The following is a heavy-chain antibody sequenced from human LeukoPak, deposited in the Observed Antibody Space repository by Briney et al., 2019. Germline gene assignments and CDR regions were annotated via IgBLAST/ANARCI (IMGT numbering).Heavy chain of an antibody. V-gene: IGHV4-4*07. CDR3: ARLYGRPVIDY. Sequence: SETLSLTCTVSGGSISNNYWNCIRHPAGKGLEWIGRIYTSGSTNYNPSLKSRVTISVDTSKNQFSLKLSSVTAADTAVYYCARLYGRPVIDYWGQGTLVTVSS. J-gene: IGHJ4*02. D-gene: IGHD3-10*01. CDR1: GGSISNNY. CDR2: IYTSGST.